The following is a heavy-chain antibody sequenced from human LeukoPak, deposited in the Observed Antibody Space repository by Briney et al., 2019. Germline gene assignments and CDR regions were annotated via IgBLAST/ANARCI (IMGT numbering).Heavy chain of an antibody. Sequence: PGGSLRLSCAASGFTFDDYAMHWVRQAPGKGLEWVSLISWDGGSTYYADSMKGRFTISRDNSKNSLYLQMNSLRAEDTALYYCAKDGPQYSGYDLSRYYYYMDVWGKGTTVTVSS. CDR2: ISWDGGST. V-gene: IGHV3-43D*03. J-gene: IGHJ6*03. D-gene: IGHD5-12*01. CDR3: AKDGPQYSGYDLSRYYYYMDV. CDR1: GFTFDDYA.